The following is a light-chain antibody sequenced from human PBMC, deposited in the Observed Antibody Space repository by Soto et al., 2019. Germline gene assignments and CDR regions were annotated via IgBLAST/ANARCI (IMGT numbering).Light chain of an antibody. Sequence: DIQMAQSPSSLSASIGDRVTLTCRASQGINNNLGWYQQKPGRAPKRLISATSTLVSGVPSRFSGGGFGTEFTLTISSLHPEDFATYFCLQHNNYPFSFGPGT. CDR3: LQHNNYPFS. J-gene: IGKJ3*01. CDR2: ATS. V-gene: IGKV1-17*01. CDR1: QGINNN.